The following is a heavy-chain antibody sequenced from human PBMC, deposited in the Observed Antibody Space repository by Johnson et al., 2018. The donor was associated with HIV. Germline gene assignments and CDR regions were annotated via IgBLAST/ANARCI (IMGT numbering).Heavy chain of an antibody. CDR1: GFTFRNYA. CDR3: ARQGARAEWDGQQWRSAFDI. V-gene: IGHV3-30*14. J-gene: IGHJ3*02. CDR2: ISYDGSNK. Sequence: QVQLVESGGGVVQPGTSLRLSCAASGFTFRNYAMHWVRQAPGKGLEWVAVISYDGSNKYYADSVKGRFTISRDNSKNTLYLQMNSLRAEDTAVYYCARQGARAEWDGQQWRSAFDIGGQGTMVTVSS. D-gene: IGHD6-19*01.